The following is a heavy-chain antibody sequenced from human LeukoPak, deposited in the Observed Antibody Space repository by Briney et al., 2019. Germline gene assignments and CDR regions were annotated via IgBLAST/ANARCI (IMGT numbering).Heavy chain of an antibody. CDR2: INAGNGNT. V-gene: IGHV1-3*01. Sequence: SVKVSCEAPGYTFTSYAMHWVRQAPGQRLEWMGWINAGNGNTKYSQKFQGRVTITRDTSESTAYMELSSLRSEDTAVYYCARDRLMIRGVVVVSWFDPWGQGTLVTVSS. CDR3: ARDRLMIRGVVVVSWFDP. J-gene: IGHJ5*02. CDR1: GYTFTSYA. D-gene: IGHD3-22*01.